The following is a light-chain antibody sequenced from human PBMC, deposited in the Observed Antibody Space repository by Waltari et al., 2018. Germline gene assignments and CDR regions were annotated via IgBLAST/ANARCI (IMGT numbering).Light chain of an antibody. CDR1: SGSIASNY. CDR2: EDC. J-gene: IGLJ2*01. Sequence: NVMLTQPHSVSASPGKTVTISCTRSSGSIASNYFHWYHHRPGSAPAPVIYEDCRRDSGVPDRFSGSIDTSSNAASLTISGRKTEDEAVYYCQSYDSTNVIFGGGTKLTGL. V-gene: IGLV6-57*04. CDR3: QSYDSTNVI.